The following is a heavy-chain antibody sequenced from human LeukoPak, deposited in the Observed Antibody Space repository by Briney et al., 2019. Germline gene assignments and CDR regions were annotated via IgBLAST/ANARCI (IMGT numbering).Heavy chain of an antibody. Sequence: GGSLRLSCAASGFTFSDDYMSWIRQAPGKGLEWVSYISSSGSTIYYADSVKGRFTISRDNAKNSLYLQMNSLRAEDTAVYYCAKDLPINSPAYYYDSSGYYYSGGFDYWGQGTLVTVSS. D-gene: IGHD3-22*01. J-gene: IGHJ4*02. CDR3: AKDLPINSPAYYYDSSGYYYSGGFDY. CDR1: GFTFSDDY. V-gene: IGHV3-11*04. CDR2: ISSSGSTI.